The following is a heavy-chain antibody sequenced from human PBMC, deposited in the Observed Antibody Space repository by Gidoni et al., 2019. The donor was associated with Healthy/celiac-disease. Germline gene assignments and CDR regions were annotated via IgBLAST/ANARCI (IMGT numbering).Heavy chain of an antibody. CDR1: GGSISSSSYS. CDR3: ARQWGSTVRWFDP. V-gene: IGHV4-39*01. CDR2: IYYSGST. D-gene: IGHD3-16*01. Sequence: QLQLQASGPGRVKPSETLSLTCTVSGGSISSSSYSWGWIRQPPGKGLEWIGSIYYSGSTYSNPSLKSRVTISVDTSKHQFSLKLSSVTAADTAVYYCARQWGSTVRWFDPWGQGTLVTVSS. J-gene: IGHJ5*02.